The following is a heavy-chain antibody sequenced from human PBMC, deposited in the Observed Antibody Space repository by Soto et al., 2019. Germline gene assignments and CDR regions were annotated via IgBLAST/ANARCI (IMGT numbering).Heavy chain of an antibody. D-gene: IGHD3-22*01. CDR3: AHSLYNYDGYGQRVLYYGMDV. CDR1: GFSLNTSGEA. J-gene: IGHJ6*02. CDR2: IYWDDEK. Sequence: QITLKESGPTLVRPTQTLTLTCTFSGFSLNTSGEAVGWIRQPPAKALEWLAVIYWDDEKHYSPSLKTRLTIIKDSFKKQVVLTMTNMDPVDTATYYCAHSLYNYDGYGQRVLYYGMDVWGQGTTVTVSS. V-gene: IGHV2-5*02.